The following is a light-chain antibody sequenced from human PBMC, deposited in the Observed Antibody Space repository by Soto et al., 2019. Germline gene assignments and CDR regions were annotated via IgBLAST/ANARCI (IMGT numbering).Light chain of an antibody. CDR1: QSLTSRY. Sequence: EIVLTQSPGTLSLSPGERATLSCRASQSLTSRYLAWYKQKPGQAPRLLFYSASRRATGVPDRFSGSGSGTDFTLTIRRLEPEDFAVDFCQQYGNPPTFGQGTKVDIK. CDR2: SAS. V-gene: IGKV3-20*01. J-gene: IGKJ1*01. CDR3: QQYGNPPT.